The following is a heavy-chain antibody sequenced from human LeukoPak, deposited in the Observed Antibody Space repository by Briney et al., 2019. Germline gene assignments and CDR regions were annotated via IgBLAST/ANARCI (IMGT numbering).Heavy chain of an antibody. V-gene: IGHV1-2*02. CDR1: GYTFTGYY. Sequence: ASVKVSCKASGYTFTGYYMHWVRQAPGQGPEWMGWIDPNSGGTNPAQKFQGRVTMTRDTSISTAYMELSRLRSDDTAVYFCARSSHYYDAFDIWGQGTMATVSS. J-gene: IGHJ3*02. CDR2: IDPNSGGT. CDR3: ARSSHYYDAFDI. D-gene: IGHD3-10*01.